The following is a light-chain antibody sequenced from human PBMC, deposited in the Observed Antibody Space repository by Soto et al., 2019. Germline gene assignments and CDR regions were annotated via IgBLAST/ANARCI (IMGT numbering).Light chain of an antibody. J-gene: IGKJ1*01. V-gene: IGKV1-5*03. CDR3: QQYNSYWT. CDR1: QSISSW. Sequence: DIQMTQSPSTLFASVGDRVTITCRASQSISSWLAWYQQKPGKAPKLLIHKASSLQSGVSSRFSGSASGTEFTLTISGLQPDDFATYYCQQYNSYWTFGQGTKVEIK. CDR2: KAS.